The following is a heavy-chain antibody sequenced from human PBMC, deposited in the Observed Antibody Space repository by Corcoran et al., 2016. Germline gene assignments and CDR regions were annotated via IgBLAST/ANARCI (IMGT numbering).Heavy chain of an antibody. CDR3: ARAAPTTADYYYGMDV. CDR2: INAGNGNT. Sequence: QVQLVQSGAEVKKPGASVKVSCKASGYTFTSYAMHWVRQAPGQRLEWMGWINAGNGNTKYSQKFQGRVTITRDTSASTAYMELSSLRSEDTAVDYCARAAPTTADYYYGMDVWGQGTPVTVSS. CDR1: GYTFTSYA. V-gene: IGHV1-3*01. D-gene: IGHD4-4*01. J-gene: IGHJ6*02.